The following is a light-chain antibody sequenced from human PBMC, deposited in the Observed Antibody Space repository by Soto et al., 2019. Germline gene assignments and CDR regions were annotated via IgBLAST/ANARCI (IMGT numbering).Light chain of an antibody. CDR3: QQYGISPT. V-gene: IGKV3-20*01. CDR1: QSVSNSY. J-gene: IGKJ1*01. CDR2: DVS. Sequence: EIVLTQSPGTLSLSPGERATLSCRSSQSVSNSYLAWYQQKPGQAPRLLIYDVSSRATGIPDRFSGSWSGTDFNLTISRLESEDFAVYYCQQYGISPTFGQGTKVEIK.